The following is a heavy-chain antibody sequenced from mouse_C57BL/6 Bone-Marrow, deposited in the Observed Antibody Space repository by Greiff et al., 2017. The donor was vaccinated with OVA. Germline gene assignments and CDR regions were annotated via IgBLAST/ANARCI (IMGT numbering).Heavy chain of an antibody. CDR3: ARYKGWFDY. D-gene: IGHD2-3*01. CDR1: GFTFTDYY. V-gene: IGHV7-3*01. Sequence: EVKVEESGGGLVQPGGSLSLSCAASGFTFTDYYMSWVRQPPGKALEWLGFIRNKANGYTTEYSASVKGRFTISRDNSQSILYLQMNALRAEDSATYYCARYKGWFDYWGQGTTLTVSS. CDR2: IRNKANGYTT. J-gene: IGHJ2*01.